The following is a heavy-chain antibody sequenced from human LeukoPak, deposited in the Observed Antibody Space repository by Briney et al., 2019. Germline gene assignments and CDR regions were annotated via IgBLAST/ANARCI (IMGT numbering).Heavy chain of an antibody. CDR1: GLSVSSNY. Sequence: NPSETPSLTCTVSGLSVSSNYWSWIRQPPGKGLEWIGYIYHSGNTNYNPSLKSRVTISVDTSKNQFSLKLSSVTAADTAVYYCARLLDTAMVTSWFDPLGQGTLVTVSS. CDR2: IYHSGNT. V-gene: IGHV4-59*08. J-gene: IGHJ5*02. CDR3: ARLLDTAMVTSWFDP. D-gene: IGHD5-18*01.